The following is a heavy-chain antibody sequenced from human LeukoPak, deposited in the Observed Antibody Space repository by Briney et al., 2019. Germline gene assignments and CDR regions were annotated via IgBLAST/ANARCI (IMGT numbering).Heavy chain of an antibody. CDR3: ARDLGDCSSTSCYEVGAFDY. CDR2: ISYDGSNK. CDR1: GFTFSSYA. V-gene: IGHV3-30-3*01. Sequence: GGSLRLSWAASGFTFSSYAMHWVRQAPGKGLEWVAVISYDGSNKYYADSVKGRFTISRDNSKNTLYLQMNSLRAEDTAVYYCARDLGDCSSTSCYEVGAFDYWGQGTLVTVSS. D-gene: IGHD2-2*01. J-gene: IGHJ4*02.